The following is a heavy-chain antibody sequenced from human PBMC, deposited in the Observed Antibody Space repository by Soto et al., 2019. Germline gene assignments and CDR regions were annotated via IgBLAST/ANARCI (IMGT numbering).Heavy chain of an antibody. V-gene: IGHV3-30*18. J-gene: IGHJ4*02. CDR2: ISYDGSNK. CDR1: GFTFSSYG. Sequence: QVQLVESGGGVVQPGRSLRLSCAASGFTFSSYGMHWVRQAPGKGLEWVAVISYDGSNKYYADSVKGRFTISRDNSKNTLYLQMNSLRAEDTAVYYCAKGTSTIVGATYWGQGTLVTVSS. D-gene: IGHD1-26*01. CDR3: AKGTSTIVGATY.